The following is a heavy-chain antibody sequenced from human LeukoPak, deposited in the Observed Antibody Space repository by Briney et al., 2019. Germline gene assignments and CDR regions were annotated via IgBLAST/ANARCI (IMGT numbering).Heavy chain of an antibody. J-gene: IGHJ4*02. CDR3: AERVGQWQVFDY. Sequence: GASVTVSCTASGGTFNSYAISWVRQAPGQGLEWMGRIIPILGIANYAQKFQGRVTITADKSTSTAYMELSSLRSEDTAVYYCAERVGQWQVFDYWGQGTLVTVSS. CDR1: GGTFNSYA. D-gene: IGHD6-19*01. V-gene: IGHV1-69*04. CDR2: IIPILGIA.